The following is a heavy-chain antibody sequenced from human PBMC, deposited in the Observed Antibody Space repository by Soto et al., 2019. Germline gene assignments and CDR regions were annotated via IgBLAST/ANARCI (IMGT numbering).Heavy chain of an antibody. CDR1: GFTFSSYA. J-gene: IGHJ6*02. CDR2: ISGSGGST. CDR3: AKDLTADIVVVVAATRLYGMDV. D-gene: IGHD2-15*01. V-gene: IGHV3-23*01. Sequence: GGSLRLSCAASGFTFSSYAMSWVRQAPGKGLEWVSAISGSGGSTYYADSVKGRFTISRDNSKNTLYLQMNGLRAEDTAVYYCAKDLTADIVVVVAATRLYGMDVWGQGTTVTVSS.